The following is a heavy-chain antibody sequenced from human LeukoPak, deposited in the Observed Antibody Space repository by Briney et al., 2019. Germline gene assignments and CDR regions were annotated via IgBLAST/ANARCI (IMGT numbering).Heavy chain of an antibody. J-gene: IGHJ4*02. D-gene: IGHD3-3*01. CDR3: AVILEWLLEGYY. Sequence: GASVKVSCKASGYTFTGYYMHWVRQAPGQGLEWMGWINPNSGGTKYAQKFQGRVTMTRDTSISTAYMELSRLRSDDTAVYYCAVILEWLLEGYYWGQGTLVTVSS. CDR2: INPNSGGT. CDR1: GYTFTGYY. V-gene: IGHV1-2*02.